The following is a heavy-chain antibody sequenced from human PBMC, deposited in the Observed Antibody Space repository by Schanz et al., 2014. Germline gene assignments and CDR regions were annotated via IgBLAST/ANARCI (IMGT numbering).Heavy chain of an antibody. J-gene: IGHJ4*02. CDR2: IYYSGST. V-gene: IGHV4-59*01. CDR3: ARGRVVPAAPEFDY. D-gene: IGHD2-2*01. Sequence: QMQLQESGPGLVKPSETLSVTCTVSGGSINNYFWTWIRQPAGKGLEWIGYIYYSGSTTYNPSLKSRVTISVDTSKKQFSLNLSSVTAADTAVYYCARGRVVPAAPEFDYWGQGILVTVSS. CDR1: GGSINNYF.